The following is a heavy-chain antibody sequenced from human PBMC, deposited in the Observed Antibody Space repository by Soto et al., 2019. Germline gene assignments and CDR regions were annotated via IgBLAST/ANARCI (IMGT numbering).Heavy chain of an antibody. D-gene: IGHD3-10*01. V-gene: IGHV4-61*08. CDR1: GGSVSSGDYF. Sequence: SETLSLTCTVSGGSVSSGDYFWSWLRQSPGKRLEWIAYIYYSGSTNYNPSLKSRATISVDTSKSQVSLTLTSMTAADAALYYCARSPNYYYYGFDVWGQGTTVTVSS. CDR2: IYYSGST. J-gene: IGHJ6*02. CDR3: ARSPNYYYYGFDV.